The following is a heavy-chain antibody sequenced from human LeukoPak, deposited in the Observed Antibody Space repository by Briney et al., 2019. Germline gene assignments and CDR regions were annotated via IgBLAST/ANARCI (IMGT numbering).Heavy chain of an antibody. D-gene: IGHD6-6*01. CDR2: IYPGDYDT. CDR3: AGLSSSSGYFDY. J-gene: IGHJ4*02. V-gene: IGHV5-51*01. CDR1: GYSFTNYW. Sequence: GESLKISCKGSGYSFTNYWIGWVRQMPGKGLEWMGRIYPGDYDTRYSPSFQGQVTISADKSISTAYLQWSSLKASDTAMYFCAGLSSSSGYFDYWGQGILVTVSS.